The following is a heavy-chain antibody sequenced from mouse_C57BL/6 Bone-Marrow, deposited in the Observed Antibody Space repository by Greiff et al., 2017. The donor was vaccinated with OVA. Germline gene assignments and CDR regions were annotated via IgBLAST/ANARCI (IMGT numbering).Heavy chain of an antibody. CDR1: GYTFTSYW. V-gene: IGHV1-69*01. J-gene: IGHJ3*01. D-gene: IGHD1-1*01. CDR3: AILGYGSAWFAY. Sequence: QVQLQQSGAELVMPGASVKLSCKASGYTFTSYWMHWVKQRPGQGLEWIGEIDPSDSYTNYNQKFKGKSTLTVDKSSSTAYMQLSSLTSEDSAVYYCAILGYGSAWFAYWGQGTLVTVSA. CDR2: IDPSDSYT.